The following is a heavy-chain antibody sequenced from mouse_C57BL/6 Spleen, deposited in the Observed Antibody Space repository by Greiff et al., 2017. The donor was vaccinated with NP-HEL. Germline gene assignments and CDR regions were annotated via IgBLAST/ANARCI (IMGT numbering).Heavy chain of an antibody. D-gene: IGHD4-1*02. Sequence: VQLQQPGAELVKPGASVKMSCKASGYTFTSYWITWVKQRPGQGLEWIGDIYPGSGSTNYNEKFKSKATLTVDTSSSTAYMQLSSLTSEDSAVYYCARSATGRILFAYWGQGTLVTVSA. CDR2: IYPGSGST. CDR3: ARSATGRILFAY. V-gene: IGHV1-55*01. J-gene: IGHJ3*01. CDR1: GYTFTSYW.